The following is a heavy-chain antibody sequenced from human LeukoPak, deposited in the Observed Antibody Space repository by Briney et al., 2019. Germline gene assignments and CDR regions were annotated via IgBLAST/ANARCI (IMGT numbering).Heavy chain of an antibody. CDR2: INHSGST. V-gene: IGHV4-34*01. J-gene: IGHJ6*03. D-gene: IGHD6-13*01. CDR1: GGSFSGYY. CDR3: ARQGGASSSWYYYYYYYMDV. Sequence: SETLSLTCAVYGGSFSGYYWSWIRQPPGKGLEWIGEINHSGSTYYNPSLKSRVTISVDTSKNQFSLKLSSVTAADTAVYYCARQGGASSSWYYYYYYYMDVWGKGTTVTISS.